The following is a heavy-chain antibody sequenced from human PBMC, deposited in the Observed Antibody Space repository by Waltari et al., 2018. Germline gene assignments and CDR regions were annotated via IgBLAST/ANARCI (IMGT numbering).Heavy chain of an antibody. CDR3: ARDVEGDGVLYGSPRRFDY. Sequence: QVQLQESGPGLVKPSETLSLTCAVSNFYISTGSYWGGLRQPPGKGREWIRSMYRRGATYYNPSLKGRVTISVDTSKNNLFLNLNSVTAADTAVYYCARDVEGDGVLYGSPRRFDYWGQGILVTVSS. J-gene: IGHJ4*02. D-gene: IGHD3-10*01. CDR1: NFYISTGSY. CDR2: MYRRGAT. V-gene: IGHV4-38-2*02.